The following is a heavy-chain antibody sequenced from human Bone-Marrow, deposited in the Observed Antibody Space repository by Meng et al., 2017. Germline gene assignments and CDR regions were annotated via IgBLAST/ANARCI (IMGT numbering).Heavy chain of an antibody. CDR2: IWYDGSNK. Sequence: QVQLVESGGGVVQPGRSLRLSCAASGFTFSSYGMHWVRQAPGKGLEWVAVIWYDGSNKYYADSVKGRFTISRDNSKNTLYLQMNSLRAEDTAVYYCARGVGYESPNFDYWGQGTLVTVSS. CDR1: GFTFSSYG. D-gene: IGHD3-22*01. V-gene: IGHV3-33*01. J-gene: IGHJ4*02. CDR3: ARGVGYESPNFDY.